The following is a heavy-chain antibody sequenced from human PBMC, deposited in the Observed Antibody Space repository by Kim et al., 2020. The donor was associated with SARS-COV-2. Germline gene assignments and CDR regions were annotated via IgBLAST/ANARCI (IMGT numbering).Heavy chain of an antibody. V-gene: IGHV3-21*01. D-gene: IGHD5-18*01. CDR2: YV. J-gene: IGHJ4*02. Sequence: YVYYAYSIKSRFTITRDNAQNSRYLQMNSLRAEDTAVYYCARLDTAWGYYWGQGTLVTVSS. CDR3: ARLDTAWGYY.